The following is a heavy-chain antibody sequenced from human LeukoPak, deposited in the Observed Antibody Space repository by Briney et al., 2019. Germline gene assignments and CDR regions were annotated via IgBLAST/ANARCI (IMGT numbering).Heavy chain of an antibody. CDR3: ARDSVGASWADY. V-gene: IGHV3-21*01. CDR2: ISSSSSHI. CDR1: GFTFSSYN. Sequence: GGSLRLSCAASGFTFSSYNMHWVRQAPGKGLEWVSSISSSSSHIDYVDSVKGRFTISRDNAKNSLYLQMNSLRAEDTAVYYCARDSVGASWADYWGQGTLVTVSS. J-gene: IGHJ4*02. D-gene: IGHD3-16*01.